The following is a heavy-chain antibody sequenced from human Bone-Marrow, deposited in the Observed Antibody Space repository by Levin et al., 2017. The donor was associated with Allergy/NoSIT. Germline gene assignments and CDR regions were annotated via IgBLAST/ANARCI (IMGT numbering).Heavy chain of an antibody. D-gene: IGHD6-19*01. J-gene: IGHJ4*02. Sequence: GGSLRLSCAASGFTFDDYAMHWVRQAPGKGLEWVSLISWDGGSTYYADSVKGRFTISRDNSKNSLYLQMNSLRAEDTALYYCAKDRGSSGWSDFDYWGQGTLVTVSS. V-gene: IGHV3-43D*04. CDR3: AKDRGSSGWSDFDY. CDR2: ISWDGGST. CDR1: GFTFDDYA.